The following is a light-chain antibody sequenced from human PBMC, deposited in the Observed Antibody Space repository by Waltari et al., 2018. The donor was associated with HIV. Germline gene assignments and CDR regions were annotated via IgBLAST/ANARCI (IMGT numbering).Light chain of an antibody. J-gene: IGLJ1*01. CDR2: EVS. CDR1: SSDAGGYKH. V-gene: IGLV2-14*01. Sequence: QSALTHPASVSGSPGQSITITCTGTSSDAGGYKHVSWYQQHPGKAPKLMIYEVSNRPSGVSNRFSGSKSGNTASLTISGLQAEDEADYYCSSYTSSSTPYVFGTGTKVTVL. CDR3: SSYTSSSTPYV.